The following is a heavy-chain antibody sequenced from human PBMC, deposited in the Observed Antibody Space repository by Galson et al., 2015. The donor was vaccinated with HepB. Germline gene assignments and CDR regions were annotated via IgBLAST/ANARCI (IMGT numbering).Heavy chain of an antibody. V-gene: IGHV3-23*01. D-gene: IGHD6-19*01. CDR2: ISGLGIST. Sequence: SLRLSCAASGFTFRTYAMSWVRQAPGKGLEWVSAISGLGISTYYTDSVKGRFTISRDNSKNTLYLQMNSLRAEDTAVYYCSKDRSRGRGGVLAGGWWFDPWGQGTLVTVSS. CDR1: GFTFRTYA. J-gene: IGHJ5*02. CDR3: SKDRSRGRGGVLAGGWWFDP.